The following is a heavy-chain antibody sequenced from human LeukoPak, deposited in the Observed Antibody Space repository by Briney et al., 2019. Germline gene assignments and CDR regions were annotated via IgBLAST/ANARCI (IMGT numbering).Heavy chain of an antibody. V-gene: IGHV4-4*09. D-gene: IGHD3-3*01. CDR3: ARQSSRTIFGVVILGSFDY. Sequence: SETLSLTCTVSGGSISSYYWSWIRQPSGKGLEWIGYIYSSGSTNYTPSLKRRATISVDTSKNQFSLKLSSVTAADTAVYYCARQSSRTIFGVVILGSFDYWGQGSLVTVSS. CDR2: IYSSGST. J-gene: IGHJ4*02. CDR1: GGSISSYY.